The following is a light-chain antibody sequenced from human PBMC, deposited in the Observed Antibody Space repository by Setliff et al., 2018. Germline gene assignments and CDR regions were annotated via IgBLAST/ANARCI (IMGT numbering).Light chain of an antibody. Sequence: QSALTQPASVSGSPGQSITISCTGTSSDVGSYNLVSWYQQHPGKAPKVMIYEGNKRPSGVSNRFSGSKSGNTASLTISGPQAEDEADYYCCSYAGSSTFYVFGTGTKVTVL. J-gene: IGLJ1*01. CDR2: EGN. V-gene: IGLV2-23*03. CDR3: CSYAGSSTFYV. CDR1: SSDVGSYNL.